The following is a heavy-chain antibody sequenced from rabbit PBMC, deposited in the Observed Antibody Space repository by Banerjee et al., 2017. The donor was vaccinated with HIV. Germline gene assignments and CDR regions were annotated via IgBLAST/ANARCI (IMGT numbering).Heavy chain of an antibody. CDR2: IVAGSDGMT. CDR1: GFSFSSGYY. J-gene: IGHJ4*01. D-gene: IGHD4-1*01. Sequence: QEQLEESGGGLVKPEGSLTLTCKASGFSFSSGYYMCWVRRAPRKGLEWIGCIVAGSDGMTYYATWAKGRFTISKASWTTVTLQMTSLTAADTASYFCARDLAGVIGWNFNLWGQGTLVTVS. V-gene: IGHV1S45*01. CDR3: ARDLAGVIGWNFNL.